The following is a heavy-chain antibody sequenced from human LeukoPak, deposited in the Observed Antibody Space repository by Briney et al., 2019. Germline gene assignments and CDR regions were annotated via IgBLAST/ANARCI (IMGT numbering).Heavy chain of an antibody. CDR2: IKKDGSEQ. CDR3: ARDLGWLQSDY. Sequence: GGSLRLSCTASGFTFGDYAMNWFRQAPGKGLEWVATIKKDGSEQYYVDSMKGRLTISRDNAKNSVYLQIHNLRAEDTAVYYCARDLGWLQSDYWGQGTLVTVSS. J-gene: IGHJ4*02. D-gene: IGHD5-24*01. CDR1: GFTFGDYA. V-gene: IGHV3-7*01.